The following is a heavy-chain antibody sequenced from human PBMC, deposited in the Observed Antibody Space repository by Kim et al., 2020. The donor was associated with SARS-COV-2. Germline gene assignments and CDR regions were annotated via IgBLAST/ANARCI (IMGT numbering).Heavy chain of an antibody. V-gene: IGHV3-7*04. CDR3: ARLGSSSWNFDY. J-gene: IGHJ4*02. Sequence: YYVDYVKGRFTISRDNAKNSLYLQMNSLRAEDTAVYYCARLGSSSWNFDYWGQGTLVTVSS. D-gene: IGHD6-13*01.